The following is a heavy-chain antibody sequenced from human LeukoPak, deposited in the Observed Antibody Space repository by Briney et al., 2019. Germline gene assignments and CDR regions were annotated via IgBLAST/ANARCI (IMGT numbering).Heavy chain of an antibody. CDR3: ANYFAYYYDSSGYPRDAFDI. D-gene: IGHD3-22*01. CDR2: IYYSGST. Sequence: SETLSLTCTASGGSFSRYYWSWIRQSPGKGLVWIGYIYYSGSTNYNPSLQSRVTISIGMSRNQFYLKLSSVTAADTALYYCANYFAYYYDSSGYPRDAFDIWGQGTTVTVSS. V-gene: IGHV4-59*08. J-gene: IGHJ3*02. CDR1: GGSFSRYY.